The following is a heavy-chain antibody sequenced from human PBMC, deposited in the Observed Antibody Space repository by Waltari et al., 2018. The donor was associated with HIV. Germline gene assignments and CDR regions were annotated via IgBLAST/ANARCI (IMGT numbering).Heavy chain of an antibody. CDR1: GGSISSSSYY. D-gene: IGHD1-26*01. CDR3: ARTSGSYDRGWFDP. CDR2: IYYSWST. Sequence: QLQLQESGPGLVKPSETLSLTCTVSGGSISSSSYYWGWIRQPPGTGLEWIGSIYYSWSTYYNPSLKSRVTISVDTSKNQFSLKLSSVTAADTAVYYCARTSGSYDRGWFDPWGQGTLVTVSS. J-gene: IGHJ5*02. V-gene: IGHV4-39*07.